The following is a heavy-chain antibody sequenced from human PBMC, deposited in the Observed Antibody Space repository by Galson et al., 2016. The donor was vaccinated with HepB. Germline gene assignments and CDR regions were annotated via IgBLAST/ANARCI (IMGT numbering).Heavy chain of an antibody. CDR1: GYTFTNYA. D-gene: IGHD3-16*01. CDR2: INADNGDT. Sequence: SVKVSCKASGYTFTNYAIHWVRQAPGQRLEWMGWINADNGDTKFPQRVQGSVTITRDTSANTAYMELSSLRSEDTAVYYCARDLTDASYYTMDLWGLGTTVTVSS. CDR3: ARDLTDASYYTMDL. J-gene: IGHJ6*02. V-gene: IGHV1-3*01.